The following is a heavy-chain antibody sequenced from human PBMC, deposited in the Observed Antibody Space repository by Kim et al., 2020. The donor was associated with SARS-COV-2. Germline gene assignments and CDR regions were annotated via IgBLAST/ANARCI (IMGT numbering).Heavy chain of an antibody. V-gene: IGHV1-8*01. Sequence: QKFQDRVTMTRNTSTSTAYMELSSLRSEDTAVYYCARYSSGWYRSSAFDIWGQGTMVTVSS. D-gene: IGHD6-19*01. J-gene: IGHJ3*02. CDR3: ARYSSGWYRSSAFDI.